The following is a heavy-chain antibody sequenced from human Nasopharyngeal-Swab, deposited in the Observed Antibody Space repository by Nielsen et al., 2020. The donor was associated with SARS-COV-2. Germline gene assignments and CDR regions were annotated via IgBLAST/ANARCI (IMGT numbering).Heavy chain of an antibody. J-gene: IGHJ4*02. CDR3: ARDDTAMATGFDY. CDR2: IFHSGST. V-gene: IGHV4-59*01. CDR1: GGSFSSYY. Sequence: SETLSLTCAVYGGSFSSYYWSWIRQPPGKGLEWIGYIFHSGSTNYNPSLKSRVTISVDTSKNQFSLRLSSVTAADTAVYYCARDDTAMATGFDYWGQGVLVTVSS. D-gene: IGHD5-18*01.